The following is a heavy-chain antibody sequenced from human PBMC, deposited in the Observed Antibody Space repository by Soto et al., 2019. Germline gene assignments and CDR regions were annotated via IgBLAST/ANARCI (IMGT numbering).Heavy chain of an antibody. Sequence: EVQLVESGGGLVQPGGSLRLSCAASGFTFSSYWMSWVRQAPGKGLEWVANIKQDGREKYYVDSVKGRFTISRDNAKNSLYLQINSLRAEDTAVYYCARDSPNRGAVAGTDYWGQGTLVTVSS. J-gene: IGHJ4*02. CDR1: GFTFSSYW. D-gene: IGHD6-19*01. V-gene: IGHV3-7*01. CDR3: ARDSPNRGAVAGTDY. CDR2: IKQDGREK.